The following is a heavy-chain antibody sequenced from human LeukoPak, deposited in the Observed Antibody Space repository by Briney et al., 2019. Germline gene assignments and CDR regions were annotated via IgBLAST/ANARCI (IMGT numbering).Heavy chain of an antibody. CDR1: GYSFTSYW. CDR2: IDPSDSYT. Sequence: GESLKISCKGSGYSFTSYWISWVRQMPGKGLEWMGRIDPSDSYTNYSPSFQGHVTISADKSISTAYPQWSSLKASDTAMYYCARFSTHYDILTGFYYYYGMDVWGQGTTVTVSS. CDR3: ARFSTHYDILTGFYYYYGMDV. J-gene: IGHJ6*02. D-gene: IGHD3-9*01. V-gene: IGHV5-10-1*01.